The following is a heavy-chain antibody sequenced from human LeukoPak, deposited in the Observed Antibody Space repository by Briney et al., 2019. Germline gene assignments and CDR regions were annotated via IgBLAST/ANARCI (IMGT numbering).Heavy chain of an antibody. J-gene: IGHJ1*01. CDR2: IYYSGST. D-gene: IGHD3-10*01. V-gene: IGHV4-59*01. CDR1: GGSISSYY. Sequence: SETLSLTCTVSGGSISSYYWSWIRQPPGKGLEWIGYIYYSGSTNYNPSLKSRVTISVDTSKNQFSLKLSSVTAADTAVYYCARALYYYGSGSYYDAPQYFQHWGQGTLVTVSS. CDR3: ARALYYYGSGSYYDAPQYFQH.